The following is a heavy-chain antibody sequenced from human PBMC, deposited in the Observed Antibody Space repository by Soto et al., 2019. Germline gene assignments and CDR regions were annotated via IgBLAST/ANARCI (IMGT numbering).Heavy chain of an antibody. V-gene: IGHV4-34*01. CDR2: INHSGST. J-gene: IGHJ6*02. CDR1: GGSFSGYY. Sequence: NPSETLSLTCAVYGGSFSGYYWSWIRQPPGKGLEWIGEINHSGSTNYNPSLKSRVTISVDTSKNQFSLKLSSVTAADTAVYYCARNWIAAAGGGGMDVWGQGTTVTVSS. D-gene: IGHD6-13*01. CDR3: ARNWIAAAGGGGMDV.